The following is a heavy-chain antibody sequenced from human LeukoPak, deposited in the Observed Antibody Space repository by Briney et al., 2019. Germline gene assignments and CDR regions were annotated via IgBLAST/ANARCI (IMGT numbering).Heavy chain of an antibody. CDR1: GGSISSYY. J-gene: IGHJ4*02. D-gene: IGHD1-26*01. CDR2: IYYSGIT. Sequence: PSETLSLTCTVSGGSISSYYWSWIRQPPGKGLEWIGYIYYSGITNYNPSLKSRVTISVDTTKNQFSLKLSSVTAADTAVYYCARGVGGAPFHFGSWARGTLVTISS. V-gene: IGHV4-59*08. CDR3: ARGVGGAPFHFGS.